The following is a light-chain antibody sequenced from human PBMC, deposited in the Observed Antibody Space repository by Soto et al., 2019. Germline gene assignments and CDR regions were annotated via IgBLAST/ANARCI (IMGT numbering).Light chain of an antibody. V-gene: IGKV1-5*03. CDR3: QRFNSYSHCP. CDR2: KAS. CDR1: QRISSW. J-gene: IGKJ1*01. Sequence: DIQISQSPSTLSTSVGDRVTITCRASQRISSWLAWYQQKPGEAPKLLIYKASSLESGVPSRFSGSGSGTECTLTISILQPDDFATYYCQRFNSYSHCPFGQGTRVEIK.